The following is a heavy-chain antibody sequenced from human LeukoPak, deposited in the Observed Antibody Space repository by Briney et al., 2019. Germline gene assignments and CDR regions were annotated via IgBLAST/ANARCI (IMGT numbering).Heavy chain of an antibody. J-gene: IGHJ3*02. CDR2: IIPILGIA. V-gene: IGHV1-69*04. CDR1: GGTFSSYA. CDR3: ARHNGITMIENAFDI. D-gene: IGHD3-22*01. Sequence: ASVKVSCKASGGTFSSYAISWVRQAPGQGLEWMGRIIPILGIANYAQKFQGRVTITADKSTSTAYMELSSLRSEDTAVYYCARHNGITMIENAFDIWGQGTMVTVSS.